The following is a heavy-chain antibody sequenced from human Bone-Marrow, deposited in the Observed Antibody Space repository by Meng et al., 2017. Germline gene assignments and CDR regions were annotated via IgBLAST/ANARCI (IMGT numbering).Heavy chain of an antibody. V-gene: IGHV1-58*02. D-gene: IGHD6-25*01. CDR3: AEDRRPLLAAARYYYYGMDV. Sequence: SVKVSCKASGFTFTSSAMQWVRQARGQRLEWIGWIVVGSGNTNYAQKFQARVTITRDMSTSTAYMELSSLRSEDTAVYYCAEDRRPLLAAARYYYYGMDVWGQGTTVTVSS. J-gene: IGHJ6*02. CDR2: IVVGSGNT. CDR1: GFTFTSSA.